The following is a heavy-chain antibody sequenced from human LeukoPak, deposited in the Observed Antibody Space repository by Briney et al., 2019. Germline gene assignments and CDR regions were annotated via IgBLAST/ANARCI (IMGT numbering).Heavy chain of an antibody. CDR3: ARMHSSGWNGLDA. J-gene: IGHJ6*04. Sequence: TGGSLRLSCAASGFIFSTYTMRWVRQAPGKGLEWVALISYDGDNIFYADSVKGRFTISRDNSKNTMDLQMSSLRPEDTAVYSWARMHSSGWNGLDAWGKGATVTVSS. CDR1: GFIFSTYT. CDR2: ISYDGDNI. D-gene: IGHD6-19*01. V-gene: IGHV3-30*04.